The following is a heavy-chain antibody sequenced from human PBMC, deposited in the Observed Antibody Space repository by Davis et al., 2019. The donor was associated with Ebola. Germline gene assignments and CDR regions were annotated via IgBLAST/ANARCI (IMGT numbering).Heavy chain of an antibody. V-gene: IGHV1-69*10. D-gene: IGHD6-6*01. CDR1: GYTFTGYY. Sequence: SVKVSCKASGYTFTGYYMHWVRQAPGQGLEWMGGIIPIFGIANYEQKFQGRVTITADKSTSTAYMELSSLRSEDTAVYYCAREDLSSIAAHNWFDPWGQGTLVTVSS. CDR3: AREDLSSIAAHNWFDP. J-gene: IGHJ5*02. CDR2: IIPIFGIA.